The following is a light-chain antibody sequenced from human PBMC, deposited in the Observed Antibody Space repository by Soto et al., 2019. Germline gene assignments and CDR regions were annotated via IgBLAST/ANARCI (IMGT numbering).Light chain of an antibody. CDR3: QQRSKWPIT. CDR1: QSVSTY. Sequence: EIVLTQSPATLSLSPGERATLSCRASQSVSTYLAWYQQKPGQAPRPFIYDASSRATGIPARFSGSGSGTDFTLTISSLEPEDFAVYYCQQRSKWPITFGQGTRLEIK. J-gene: IGKJ5*01. CDR2: DAS. V-gene: IGKV3-11*01.